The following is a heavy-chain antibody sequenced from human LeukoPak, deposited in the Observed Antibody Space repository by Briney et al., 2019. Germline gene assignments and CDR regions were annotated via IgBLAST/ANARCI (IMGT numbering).Heavy chain of an antibody. CDR2: INHSGST. J-gene: IGHJ6*02. V-gene: IGHV4-34*01. CDR3: AREDTAMVIRVRSGMDV. Sequence: SETLSLTCAVYGGSFSDYYWSWIRQPPGKGLGWIGEINHSGSTNYNPSLKSRVTISVDTSKNQFSLKLSSVTAADTAVYYCAREDTAMVIRVRSGMDVWGQGTTVTVSS. CDR1: GGSFSDYY. D-gene: IGHD5-18*01.